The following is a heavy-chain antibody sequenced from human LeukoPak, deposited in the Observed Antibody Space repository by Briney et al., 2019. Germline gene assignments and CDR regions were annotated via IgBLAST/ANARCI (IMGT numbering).Heavy chain of an antibody. V-gene: IGHV3-23*01. CDR3: AKKAGAYGDSVTQH. CDR1: GFTFRSYA. J-gene: IGHJ1*01. CDR2: ISDSGGST. D-gene: IGHD4-17*01. Sequence: GGSLRLSCAASGFTFRSYAMSWVRQAPGKGLEWVSAISDSGGSTYYADSVKGRFTISRDNSKNTLYLQMNSLRAEDTAIYYCAKKAGAYGDSVTQHWGQGTLVTVSS.